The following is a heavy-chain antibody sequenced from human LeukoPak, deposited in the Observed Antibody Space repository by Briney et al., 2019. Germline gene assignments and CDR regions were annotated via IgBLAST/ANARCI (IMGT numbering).Heavy chain of an antibody. CDR1: GGSISSYY. J-gene: IGHJ5*02. CDR3: ARGKGDYGDSEYWFDP. V-gene: IGHV4-59*01. Sequence: ASETLSLTCTVSGGSISSYYWSWIRQPPGKGLEWIGYIYYGGSTNYNPSLKSRVTISVDTSKNQFSLKLSSVTAADTAVYYCARGKGDYGDSEYWFDPWGQGTLVTVSS. CDR2: IYYGGST. D-gene: IGHD4-17*01.